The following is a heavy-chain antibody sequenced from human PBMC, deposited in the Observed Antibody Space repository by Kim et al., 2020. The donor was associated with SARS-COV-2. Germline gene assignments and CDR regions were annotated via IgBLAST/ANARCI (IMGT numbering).Heavy chain of an antibody. V-gene: IGHV3-23*01. D-gene: IGHD6-13*01. CDR3: AKDKFGSSWTVVGGWATDY. CDR2: ISGSGGST. Sequence: GGSLRLSCAASGFTFSSYAMSWVRQAPGKGLEWVSAISGSGGSTYYADSVKGRFTISRDNSKNTLYLQMNSLRAEDTAVYYCAKDKFGSSWTVVGGWATDYWGQGTLVTVSS. CDR1: GFTFSSYA. J-gene: IGHJ4*02.